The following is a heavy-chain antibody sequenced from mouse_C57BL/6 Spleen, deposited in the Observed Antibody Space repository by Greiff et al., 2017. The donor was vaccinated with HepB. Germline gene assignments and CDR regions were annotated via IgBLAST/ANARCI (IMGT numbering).Heavy chain of an antibody. CDR1: GFTFSSYT. CDR3: ARQAVVATGAMDY. CDR2: ISGGGGNT. Sequence: DVKLVESGGGLVKPGGSLKLSCAASGFTFSSYTMSWVRQTPEKRLEWVATISGGGGNTYYPDSVKGRFTISRDNAKNTLYLQMSSLRSEDTALYYCARQAVVATGAMDYWGQGTSVTVSS. J-gene: IGHJ4*01. D-gene: IGHD1-1*01. V-gene: IGHV5-9*01.